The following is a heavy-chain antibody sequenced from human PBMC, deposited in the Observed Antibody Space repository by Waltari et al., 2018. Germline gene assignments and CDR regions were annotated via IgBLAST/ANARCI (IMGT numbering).Heavy chain of an antibody. V-gene: IGHV3-53*01. D-gene: IGHD2-15*01. CDR1: GFNVNTHY. CDR3: ARAESGGMFDYYYGMDV. J-gene: IGHJ6*02. CDR2: IYSGGIT. Sequence: ELQLVESGGGLIQPGGSLRLSCAASGFNVNTHYMSWVRQALGKGLKWISVIYSGGITYYADSVKGRFTISRDSYRNTLSLQMISLRAEDTAVYYCARAESGGMFDYYYGMDVWGQGTTVTVSS.